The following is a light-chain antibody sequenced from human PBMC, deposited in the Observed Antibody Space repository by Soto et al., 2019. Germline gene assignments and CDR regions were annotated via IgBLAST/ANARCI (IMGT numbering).Light chain of an antibody. CDR3: QQYGSSPYT. J-gene: IGKJ2*01. Sequence: EIVLTQSPGTLSLSPGERATLSCRASQSVSSSYLAWYQQKPGQAPRLLIYDASSRATGIPDRFSGSGSGTDFNLTISRLEREDFAVYFCQQYGSSPYTFGQGTKLEIK. CDR1: QSVSSSY. CDR2: DAS. V-gene: IGKV3-20*01.